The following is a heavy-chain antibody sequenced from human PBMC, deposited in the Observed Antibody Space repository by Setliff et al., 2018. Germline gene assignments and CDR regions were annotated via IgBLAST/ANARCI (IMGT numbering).Heavy chain of an antibody. CDR2: ISVSGSYL. Sequence: GGSLRLSCAASGFSFSDYYMSWIRQAPGKGLEWVSYISVSGSYLDYADSVKGRFTISRDNAQNSLYLQISSLRVEDTAVYYCARDKDKDFDFWGQGTLVTVSS. J-gene: IGHJ4*02. CDR3: ARDKDKDFDF. V-gene: IGHV3-11*05. CDR1: GFSFSDYY.